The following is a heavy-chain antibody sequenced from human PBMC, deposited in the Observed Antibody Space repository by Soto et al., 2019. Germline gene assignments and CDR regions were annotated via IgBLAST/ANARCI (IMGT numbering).Heavy chain of an antibody. J-gene: IGHJ4*02. CDR3: ARDLYASYDYSTGYSNDY. V-gene: IGHV3-21*01. CDR2: MTSSGQYI. D-gene: IGHD3-3*01. CDR1: GFAFMSYT. Sequence: GSRRLSCAASGFAFMSYTMNLVRQPPGKGLEWVSSMTSSGQYIYYADSVKGRFTISRDNAKNSLYLQMNSLRAEDTAVYYCARDLYASYDYSTGYSNDYWRGGTPVT.